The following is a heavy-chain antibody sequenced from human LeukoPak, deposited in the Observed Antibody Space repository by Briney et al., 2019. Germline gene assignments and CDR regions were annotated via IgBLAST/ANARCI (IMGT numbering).Heavy chain of an antibody. CDR2: IYYSGST. Sequence: WFRQPPGKGLEWIGSIYYSGSTYYNPSLKSRVTISVDTSKNQFSLKLSSVTAADTAVYYCARHVEIAVAGPIDYWGQGTLVTVSS. J-gene: IGHJ4*02. V-gene: IGHV4-39*01. CDR3: ARHVEIAVAGPIDY. D-gene: IGHD6-19*01.